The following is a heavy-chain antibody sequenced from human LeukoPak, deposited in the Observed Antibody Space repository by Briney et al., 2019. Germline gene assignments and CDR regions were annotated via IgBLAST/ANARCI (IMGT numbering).Heavy chain of an antibody. D-gene: IGHD1-26*01. CDR3: AKAGGSGISDLSDY. Sequence: PGGSLRLSCAASAFTFSNYGMHWVRQAPGKGLEWVAFIRYDESNKYYADSVKGRFTISRDNAKNSLYLQMNSLRAEDTALYYCAKAGGSGISDLSDYWGQGTLVTVSS. J-gene: IGHJ4*02. CDR2: IRYDESNK. CDR1: AFTFSNYG. V-gene: IGHV3-30*02.